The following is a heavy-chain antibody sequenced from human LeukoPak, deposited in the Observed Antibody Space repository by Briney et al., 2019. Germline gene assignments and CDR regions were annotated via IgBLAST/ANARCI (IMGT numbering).Heavy chain of an antibody. J-gene: IGHJ6*02. Sequence: GASVKVSCKASGYTFTGYYMHWVRQAPGQGLEWMGSINPNSGGTNYAQKFQGRVTMTRDTSISTAYMELSRLRSDDTAVYYCARTKYSSSSVEDGMDVWGQGTTVTVSS. CDR2: INPNSGGT. CDR1: GYTFTGYY. D-gene: IGHD6-13*01. CDR3: ARTKYSSSSVEDGMDV. V-gene: IGHV1-2*02.